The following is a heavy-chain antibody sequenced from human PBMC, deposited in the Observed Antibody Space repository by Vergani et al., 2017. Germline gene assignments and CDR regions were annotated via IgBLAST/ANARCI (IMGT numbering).Heavy chain of an antibody. CDR1: GGSFSCYY. CDR3: AIASVGVAGNDFDY. V-gene: IGHV4-34*01. CDR2: INHSGRT. J-gene: IGHJ4*02. Sequence: QVQLQESGPGLVKPSETLSLTCAVYGGSFSCYYWSWIRQPPGKGLGWIGEINHSGRTNYNPSLKSRVTISVDTSKNQFSLKLSSVTAADTAVYYCAIASVGVAGNDFDYWGQGTLVTVSS. D-gene: IGHD6-19*01.